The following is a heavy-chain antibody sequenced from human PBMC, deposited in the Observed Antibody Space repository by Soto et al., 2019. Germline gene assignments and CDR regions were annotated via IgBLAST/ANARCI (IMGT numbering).Heavy chain of an antibody. CDR3: AKDLRAGSGYDFDY. CDR2: VNPGGYST. CDR1: GFTFTSYF. V-gene: IGHV3-23*01. J-gene: IGHJ4*02. D-gene: IGHD5-12*01. Sequence: EVQLLQSGGGLVQPGGSLRLSCAASGFTFTSYFMTWVRQTPGKGLEWVAAVNPGGYSTYYADSVKGRFTISRDNSNKILYLQMNSLRAEDTAVYYCAKDLRAGSGYDFDYRDQGTLVTVSS.